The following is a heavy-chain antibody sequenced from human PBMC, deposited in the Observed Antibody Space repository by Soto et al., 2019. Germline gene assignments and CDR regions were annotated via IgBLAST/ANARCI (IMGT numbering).Heavy chain of an antibody. CDR3: AAGLSGSKTFDY. D-gene: IGHD1-26*01. CDR2: ISTYNGNT. V-gene: IGHV1-18*01. CDR1: GYMFTSYG. J-gene: IGHJ4*02. Sequence: VASVKVSCKASGYMFTSYGISWVRQAPGQGLEWMGWISTYNGNTDYAQNLQGRVTMTADTSTSTAYMELRSLRSDDTAVYYCAAGLSGSKTFDYWGQGTLVTVSS.